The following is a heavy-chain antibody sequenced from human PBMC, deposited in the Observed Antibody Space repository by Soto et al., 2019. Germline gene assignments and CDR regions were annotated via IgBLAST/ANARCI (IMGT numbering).Heavy chain of an antibody. J-gene: IGHJ4*02. CDR2: IYYSGST. Sequence: SETLSLTCTVSGGSISSGGYYWSWIRQHPGKGLEWIGYIYYSGSTYYNPSLKSRVTISVDTSKNQFSLKLSSVTAADTAVYYCARLTTTRRNFDYWGQGTLVTVSS. CDR1: GGSISSGGYY. V-gene: IGHV4-31*03. D-gene: IGHD3-22*01. CDR3: ARLTTTRRNFDY.